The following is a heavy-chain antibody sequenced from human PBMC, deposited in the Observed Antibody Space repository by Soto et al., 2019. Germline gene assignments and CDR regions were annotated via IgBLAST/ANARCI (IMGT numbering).Heavy chain of an antibody. V-gene: IGHV1-69*08. CDR1: GGTFSSHT. D-gene: IGHD1-26*01. J-gene: IGHJ6*02. CDR2: IIPILGIT. Sequence: QVQLVQSGAEVKKPGSSVKVSCKASGGTFSSHTINWVRQAPGQGLEWMGRIIPILGITNYAQRFQGRVTISADKVASTAYMELSSLGSEDTAVYYSAKDGGRGADYYYYDMDVWGQGTTVTVSS. CDR3: AKDGGRGADYYYYDMDV.